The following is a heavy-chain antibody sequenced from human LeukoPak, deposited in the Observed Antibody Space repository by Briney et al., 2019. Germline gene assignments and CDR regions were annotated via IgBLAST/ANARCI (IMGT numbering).Heavy chain of an antibody. CDR3: ARGSASSGYSLDY. D-gene: IGHD3-22*01. CDR1: GGSFSGYY. Sequence: SETLSLACAVYGGSFSGYYWSWIRQPPGKGLEWIGEINHSGSTNYNPSLKSRVTISVDTSKNQFSLKLSSVTAADTAVYYCARGSASSGYSLDYWGQGTLVTVSS. V-gene: IGHV4-34*01. CDR2: INHSGST. J-gene: IGHJ4*02.